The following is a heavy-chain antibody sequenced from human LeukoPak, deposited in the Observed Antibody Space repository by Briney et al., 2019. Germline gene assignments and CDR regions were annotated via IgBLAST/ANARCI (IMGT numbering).Heavy chain of an antibody. CDR3: ARDRGWYHADS. D-gene: IGHD6-19*01. CDR2: ISSSSSYI. CDR1: RFTFSSST. V-gene: IGHV3-21*01. Sequence: GGSLRLSCAASRFTFSSSTMNWVRQAPGKGLEWVSSISSSSSYIYYADSVKGRFTISRDNAKNSLYLQMNSLRAEDTAVYYCARDRGWYHADSWGQGTLVTVSS. J-gene: IGHJ4*02.